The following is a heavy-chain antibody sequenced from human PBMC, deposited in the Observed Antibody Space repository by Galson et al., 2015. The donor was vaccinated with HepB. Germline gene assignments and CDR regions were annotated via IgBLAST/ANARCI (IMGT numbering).Heavy chain of an antibody. D-gene: IGHD2-2*01. Sequence: SLRLSCAASGFTFGDYAMSWFRQAPGKGLEWVGLIRGKTYGETTDYAASVKGRFTISRDDSKSIAYLQMNSLKTEDTAVYYCSRDGLGYCRSTSCSYYFDHWGQGTLVTVSS. J-gene: IGHJ4*02. CDR1: GFTFGDYA. CDR2: IRGKTYGETT. V-gene: IGHV3-49*03. CDR3: SRDGLGYCRSTSCSYYFDH.